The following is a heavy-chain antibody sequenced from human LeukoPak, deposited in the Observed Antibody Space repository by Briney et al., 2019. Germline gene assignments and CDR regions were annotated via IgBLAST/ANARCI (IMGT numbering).Heavy chain of an antibody. V-gene: IGHV1-2*02. J-gene: IGHJ4*02. D-gene: IGHD3-16*01. CDR1: RYTFTDYF. CDR2: INPNTGDT. CDR3: SRLEMGASRSPSDY. Sequence: GASVKVSRRASRYTFTDYFIHWLRQPPSQGLEWMGFINPNTGDTHNAHKFQGRVTITSDTSIPTAYIDLSRQRENDTAGYNFSRLEMGASRSPSDYWGKGTLVTVS.